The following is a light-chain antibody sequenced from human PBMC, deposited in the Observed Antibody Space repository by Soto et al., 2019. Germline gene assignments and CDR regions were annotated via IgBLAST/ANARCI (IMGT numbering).Light chain of an antibody. V-gene: IGLV1-40*01. CDR1: SSNIGADYD. CDR2: GNT. J-gene: IGLJ2*01. Sequence: HSVLTQPPAVSGAPGQRVTISCTGTSSNIGADYDVHWFQQLPGTAPKLLIFGNTNRPSGVPDRFSGSKSGSSASLAIAGLQTEDEADYYCQSYDSRLSGWLFGGGTKLTVL. CDR3: QSYDSRLSGWL.